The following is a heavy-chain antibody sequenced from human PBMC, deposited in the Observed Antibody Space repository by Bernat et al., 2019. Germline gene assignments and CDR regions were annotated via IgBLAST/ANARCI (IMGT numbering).Heavy chain of an antibody. CDR3: ARDYISSVTTSDYYYGMDV. D-gene: IGHD4-17*01. V-gene: IGHV1-2*04. J-gene: IGHJ6*02. CDR1: GYTFTGYY. Sequence: QVQLVQSGAEVKKPGASVKVSCTASGYTFTGYYMHWVRQAPGQGLEWMGWINPNSGGTNYAQKFQGWVTMTRDTSISTAYMELSRLRSDDTAVYYCARDYISSVTTSDYYYGMDVWGQGTTVTVSS. CDR2: INPNSGGT.